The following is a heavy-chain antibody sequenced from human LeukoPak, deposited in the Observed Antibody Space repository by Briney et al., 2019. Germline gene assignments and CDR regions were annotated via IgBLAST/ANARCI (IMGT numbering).Heavy chain of an antibody. D-gene: IGHD2-21*01. J-gene: IGHJ4*02. V-gene: IGHV1-18*01. CDR2: ISAYNGDT. Sequence: ASVKVSCKASGYTFTTYGVTWVRQAPGQGLEWMGWISAYNGDTSYAQKLQGRVTMTTDTSTSTAYMELWSLRSDDTAVYYCAGGGDWSNYFDYWGQGTLVTVSS. CDR1: GYTFTTYG. CDR3: AGGGDWSNYFDY.